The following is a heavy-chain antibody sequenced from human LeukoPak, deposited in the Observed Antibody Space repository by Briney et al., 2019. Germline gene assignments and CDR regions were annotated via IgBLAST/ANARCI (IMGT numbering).Heavy chain of an antibody. V-gene: IGHV3-48*01. D-gene: IGHD6-19*01. CDR2: ISTTGSTI. CDR1: GFILSNYN. J-gene: IGHJ4*02. Sequence: GGSLRLSCAASGFILSNYNMNWVRQAPGKGLEWVSYISTTGSTIYYADSVKGRFTISRDNAKNSLYLQMNSLRAEDSAVYYCARDSIAVAADLDYWGQGTLVTVSS. CDR3: ARDSIAVAADLDY.